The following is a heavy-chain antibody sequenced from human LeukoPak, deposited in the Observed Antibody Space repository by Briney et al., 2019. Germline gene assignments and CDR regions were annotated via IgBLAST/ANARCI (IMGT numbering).Heavy chain of an antibody. CDR3: ARHTGRHDAFDI. D-gene: IGHD4-4*01. CDR1: GGSISSYY. J-gene: IGHJ3*02. V-gene: IGHV4-59*08. CDR2: IYYSGST. Sequence: SETLSLTCTVSGGSISSYYWSWIRQPPGKGLEWIGYIYYSGSTYYNPSLKSRVTISVDTSKKQFSLKVSSVTAADTAVYYCARHTGRHDAFDIWGQGTMVTVS.